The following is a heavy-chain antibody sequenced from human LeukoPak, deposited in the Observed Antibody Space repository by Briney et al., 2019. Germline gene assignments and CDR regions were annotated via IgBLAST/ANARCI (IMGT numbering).Heavy chain of an antibody. CDR1: GFTFNNYV. J-gene: IGHJ4*02. Sequence: GGSLRLSCAASGFTFNNYVMSWVCQAPGKGLEWVSTINGGGYNTYYADSAKGRFTISRDNSKNTLSLQVNTLRAEDTAVYYCARASGIYDSGWYFDYWGQGTLVTVSS. V-gene: IGHV3-23*01. D-gene: IGHD6-19*01. CDR3: ARASGIYDSGWYFDY. CDR2: INGGGYNT.